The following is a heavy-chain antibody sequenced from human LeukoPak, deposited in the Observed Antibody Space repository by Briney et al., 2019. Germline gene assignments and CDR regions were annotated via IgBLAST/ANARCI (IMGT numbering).Heavy chain of an antibody. J-gene: IGHJ5*02. CDR3: ARGDDDGDSWFDH. V-gene: IGHV1-3*01. CDR1: GYTFTSYA. Sequence: ASVKVSCKASGYTFTSYAMHWVRQAPGQRLEWMGWINAGNGNTKYSQKFQGRVTITRDTSASTVNMELSSLRSEDTAVYYCARGDDDGDSWFDHWGQGTLVTVSS. D-gene: IGHD4-17*01. CDR2: INAGNGNT.